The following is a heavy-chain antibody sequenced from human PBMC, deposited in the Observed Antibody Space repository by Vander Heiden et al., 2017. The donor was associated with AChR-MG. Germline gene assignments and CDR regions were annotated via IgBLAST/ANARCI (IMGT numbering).Heavy chain of an antibody. J-gene: IGHJ6*04. Sequence: EVHLVQSVGGLVEPGGSLPISCAASVFPFISYGRTWIRKAPGKGLEGVSSISPNSASTYYADSVKGRFAISRDNANNALYLQMNSVRAEDAPVYFCARYAVKFYTGSSELDVWGTGTTVIVSS. CDR1: VFPFISYG. CDR3: ARYAVKFYTGSSELDV. CDR2: ISPNSAST. V-gene: IGHV3-21*01. D-gene: IGHD2-2*02.